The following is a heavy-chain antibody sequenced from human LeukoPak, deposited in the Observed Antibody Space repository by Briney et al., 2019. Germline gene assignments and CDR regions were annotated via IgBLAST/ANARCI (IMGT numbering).Heavy chain of an antibody. CDR2: ISAYNGNT. CDR1: GYTFTSYG. V-gene: IGHV1-18*01. Sequence: ASVKVSCKASGYTFTSYGISWVRQAPGQGLEWMGWISAYNGNTNYAQKFQGRVTMTRNTSISTAYMELSSLRSEDTAVYYCARGGDDYGDYGWFDPWGQGTLVTVSS. J-gene: IGHJ5*02. D-gene: IGHD4-17*01. CDR3: ARGGDDYGDYGWFDP.